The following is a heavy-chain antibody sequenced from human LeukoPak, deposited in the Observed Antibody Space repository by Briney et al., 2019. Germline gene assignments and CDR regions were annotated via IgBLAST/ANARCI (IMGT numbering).Heavy chain of an antibody. CDR1: GGSISSYY. J-gene: IGHJ4*02. V-gene: IGHV4-34*01. CDR2: INHSGST. D-gene: IGHD4-17*01. CDR3: ARENYGGNSGRGFDY. Sequence: SETLSLTCTVSGGSISSYYWSWIRQPPGKGLEWIGEINHSGSTNYNPSLKSRVTISVDTSKNQFSLKLSSVTAADTAVYYCARENYGGNSGRGFDYWGQGTLVTVSS.